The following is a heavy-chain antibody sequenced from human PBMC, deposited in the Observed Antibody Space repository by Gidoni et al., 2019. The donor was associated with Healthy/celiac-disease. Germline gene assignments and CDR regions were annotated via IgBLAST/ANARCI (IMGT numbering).Heavy chain of an antibody. D-gene: IGHD3-22*01. Sequence: EVQLVESGGGLVQPGGSLRLSCAASGFTVSRNYMRWVRQAPGKGLEWVSVISSGGSTYYADAVKGRFTISRDNSKNTLYLQMNSLRAEDTAVYYCARRVVVITIDAFDIWGQGTMVTVSS. CDR2: ISSGGST. V-gene: IGHV3-66*01. CDR1: GFTVSRNY. CDR3: ARRVVVITIDAFDI. J-gene: IGHJ3*02.